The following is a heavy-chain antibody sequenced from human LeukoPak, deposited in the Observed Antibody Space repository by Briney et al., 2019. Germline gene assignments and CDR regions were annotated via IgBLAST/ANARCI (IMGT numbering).Heavy chain of an antibody. J-gene: IGHJ4*02. CDR3: VRDRYYDSSGYPSDY. Sequence: GASVKVSCKASGYTFTGYYMHWVRHAPGQGLEWMGRINPNSGGTNYAQKFQGRVTMTRDTYISTAYMELSRLRSDDTAVYYCVRDRYYDSSGYPSDYWGQGTLVTVSS. CDR1: GYTFTGYY. V-gene: IGHV1-2*06. CDR2: INPNSGGT. D-gene: IGHD3-22*01.